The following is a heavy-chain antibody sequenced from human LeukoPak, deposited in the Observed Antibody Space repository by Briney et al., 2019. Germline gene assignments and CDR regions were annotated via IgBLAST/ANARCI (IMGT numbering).Heavy chain of an antibody. CDR3: ARGLLRRITIFGVVIHYYFDY. J-gene: IGHJ4*02. V-gene: IGHV1-8*03. CDR1: GYTFTSYD. CDR2: MNPNSGNT. D-gene: IGHD3-3*01. Sequence: ASVKVACKASGYTFTSYDINWVRQATGQGLEWMGWMNPNSGNTGYAQKFQGRVNIPRNCSISTAYMELSSLRSEDTAVYYCARGLLRRITIFGVVIHYYFDYWGQGTLVTVSS.